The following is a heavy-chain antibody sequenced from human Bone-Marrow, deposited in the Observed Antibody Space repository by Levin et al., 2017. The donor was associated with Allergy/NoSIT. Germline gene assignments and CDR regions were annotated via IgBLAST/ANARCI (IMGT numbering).Heavy chain of an antibody. V-gene: IGHV3-30*18. Sequence: LSLTCAASGFTFSSYGMHWVRQAPGKGLEWVAVISYDGSNKYYADSVKGRFTISRDNSKNTLYLQMNSLRAEDTAVYYCAKANPSGGYYGSGTDWFDPWGQGTLVTVSS. CDR3: AKANPSGGYYGSGTDWFDP. J-gene: IGHJ5*02. CDR1: GFTFSSYG. CDR2: ISYDGSNK. D-gene: IGHD3-10*01.